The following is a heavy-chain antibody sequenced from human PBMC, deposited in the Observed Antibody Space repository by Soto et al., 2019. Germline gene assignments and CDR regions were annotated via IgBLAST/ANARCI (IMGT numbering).Heavy chain of an antibody. CDR2: NHSSGGT. D-gene: IGHD2-15*01. Sequence: SETLSLTCTVSHGSITSGDYFWAWIRQPPGKGLEFIGSNHSSGGTYYSPSLKSRASISIDKSKNQFSLKLTSVNAGDTAVYFCASVVVGATRQTGSDHWGQGTLVTVSS. CDR1: HGSITSGDYF. CDR3: ASVVVGATRQTGSDH. J-gene: IGHJ4*02. V-gene: IGHV4-39*01.